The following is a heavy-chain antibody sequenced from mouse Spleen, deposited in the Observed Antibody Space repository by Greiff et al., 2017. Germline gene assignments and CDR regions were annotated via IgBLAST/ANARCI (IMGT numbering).Heavy chain of an antibody. D-gene: IGHD1-1*01. CDR2: IDPANGNT. CDR1: GFNIKDTY. CDR3: ARFIWYAMDY. J-gene: IGHJ4*01. Sequence: VQLKESGAELVKPGASVKLSCTASGFNIKDTYMHWVKQRPEQGLEWIGRIDPANGNTKYDPKFQGKATITADTSSNTAYLQLSSLTSEDTAVYYCARFIWYAMDYWGQGTSVTVSS. V-gene: IGHV14-3*02.